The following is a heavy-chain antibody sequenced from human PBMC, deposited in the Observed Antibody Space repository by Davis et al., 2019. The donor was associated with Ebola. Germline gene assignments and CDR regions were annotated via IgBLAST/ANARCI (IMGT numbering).Heavy chain of an antibody. V-gene: IGHV3-30*19. J-gene: IGHJ6*02. CDR1: GFTFNSYG. D-gene: IGHD1-26*01. CDR2: ISYDGSNK. CDR3: ARGIVGATSGDGMDV. Sequence: GESLKISCAASGFTFNSYGMHWVRQAPGKGLEWVAVISYDGSNKYYADSVKGRFTISRDNSKNTLYLQMNSLRAEDTAVYYCARGIVGATSGDGMDVWGQGTTVTVSS.